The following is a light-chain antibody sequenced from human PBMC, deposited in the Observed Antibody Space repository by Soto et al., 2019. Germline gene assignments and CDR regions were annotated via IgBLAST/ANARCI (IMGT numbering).Light chain of an antibody. CDR3: AAWDDSLSGPV. J-gene: IGLJ2*01. V-gene: IGLV1-44*01. CDR2: SNN. CDR1: SSNIGSNI. Sequence: QSVLTQPPSASGTPGQRVTISCSGSSSNIGSNIVNWYQQLPGTAPKLLIYSNNQRPSGVPGRFSGSESGTSASLAISGLQSEDEADYYCAAWDDSLSGPVFGGGTKVTVL.